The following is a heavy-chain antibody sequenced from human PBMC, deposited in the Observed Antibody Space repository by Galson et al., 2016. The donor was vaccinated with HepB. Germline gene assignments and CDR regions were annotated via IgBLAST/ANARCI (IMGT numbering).Heavy chain of an antibody. V-gene: IGHV4-39*07. CDR3: ARSGSYTGFDP. Sequence: SETLSLTCTVSGGSISSSSYHWGWIRQTPGKGLEWLGTSHYSGSTYYNPSLKSRVSISVDTSKNQFFLNLSSVTAADTAVYYCARSGSYTGFDPWGQGTLVHVSS. J-gene: IGHJ5*02. D-gene: IGHD3-10*01. CDR1: GGSISSSSYH. CDR2: SHYSGST.